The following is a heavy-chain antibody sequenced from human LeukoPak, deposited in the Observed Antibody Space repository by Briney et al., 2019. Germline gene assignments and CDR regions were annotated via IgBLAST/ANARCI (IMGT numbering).Heavy chain of an antibody. CDR2: IYYGGST. V-gene: IGHV4-59*01. D-gene: IGHD6-19*01. J-gene: IGHJ4*02. CDR3: ARGAVAGTPTDY. Sequence: PSETLSLTCTVSGGSISSYYWSWIRQRPGKRLEWIGYIYYGGSTNYNPSLKSRVTISVDTSKNQFSLKLSSVTAADTAVYYCARGAVAGTPTDYWGQGTLSPSPQ. CDR1: GGSISSYY.